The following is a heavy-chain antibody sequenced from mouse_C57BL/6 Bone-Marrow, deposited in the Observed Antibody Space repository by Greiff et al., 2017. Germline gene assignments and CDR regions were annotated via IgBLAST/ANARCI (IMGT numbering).Heavy chain of an antibody. CDR1: GYTFTDYY. CDR3: APGGLRRGFAY. D-gene: IGHD2-4*01. Sequence: VQLQQSGPELVKPGASVKISCKASGYTFTDYYMNWVKQSHGKSLEWIGDINPNNGGTSYNQKFKGKATLTVDKSSSTAYMELRSLTSEDSAVYYCAPGGLRRGFAYWGQGTLVTVSA. V-gene: IGHV1-26*01. J-gene: IGHJ3*01. CDR2: INPNNGGT.